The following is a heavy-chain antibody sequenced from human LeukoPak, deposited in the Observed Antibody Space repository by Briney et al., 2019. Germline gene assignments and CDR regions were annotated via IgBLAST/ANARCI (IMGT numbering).Heavy chain of an antibody. CDR3: ARDARIVAAGTVIDS. D-gene: IGHD6-13*01. CDR1: GFTFSSYA. J-gene: IGHJ4*02. CDR2: ISGSGGST. V-gene: IGHV3-23*01. Sequence: PGGSLRLSCAASGFTFSSYAMSWVRHAPGKGLEWVSAISGSGGSTYYADSVKGRFTISRDNSKNTLYLQMNSLRAEDTAVYYCARDARIVAAGTVIDSWGQGTLVTVSS.